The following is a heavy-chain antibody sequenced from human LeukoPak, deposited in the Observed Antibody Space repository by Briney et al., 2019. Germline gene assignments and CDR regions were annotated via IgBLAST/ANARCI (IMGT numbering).Heavy chain of an antibody. Sequence: GRSLRLSCAASGFAFSSYGMHWVRQAPGRGLEWVAVISYDGSNKYYADSVKGRFTISRDNSKNTLYLQMNSLRPEDTAVYYCAKEFTRITNFDYWGQGTLVTVSS. V-gene: IGHV3-30*18. CDR1: GFAFSSYG. J-gene: IGHJ4*02. CDR3: AKEFTRITNFDY. CDR2: ISYDGSNK. D-gene: IGHD6-6*01.